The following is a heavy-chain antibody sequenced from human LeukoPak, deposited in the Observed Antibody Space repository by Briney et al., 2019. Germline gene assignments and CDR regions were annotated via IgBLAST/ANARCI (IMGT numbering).Heavy chain of an antibody. J-gene: IGHJ4*02. Sequence: SGGSLRLSCVASGFTFSSYAMTWVRQAPGKGLEWVSTISSSGGTTHYADSVKGRLTISRDNSKNTLYLQMNSLRAEDTAVYYCANAPVYSSSWYGFYYWGQGTQVTVSS. D-gene: IGHD6-13*01. CDR1: GFTFSSYA. V-gene: IGHV3-23*01. CDR3: ANAPVYSSSWYGFYY. CDR2: ISSSGGTT.